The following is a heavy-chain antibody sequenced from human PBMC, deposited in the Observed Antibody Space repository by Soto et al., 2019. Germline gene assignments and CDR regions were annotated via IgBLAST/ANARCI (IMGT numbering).Heavy chain of an antibody. Sequence: EVQLLESGGGLVQPGGSLRLSCAASGFTFSSYAMSWVRQAPGKGLEWVSDISSSGGSTYYADSVKGRFTISRDNAKNTLYLQMNSLRAEDTAIYYCATAVYVDYCCVYWGQGTLVTVSS. CDR2: ISSSGGST. D-gene: IGHD4-17*01. V-gene: IGHV3-23*01. CDR1: GFTFSSYA. CDR3: ATAVYVDYCCVY. J-gene: IGHJ4*02.